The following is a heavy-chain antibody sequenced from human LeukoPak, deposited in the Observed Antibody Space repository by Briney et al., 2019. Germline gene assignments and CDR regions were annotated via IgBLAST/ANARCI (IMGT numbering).Heavy chain of an antibody. J-gene: IGHJ3*02. V-gene: IGHV4-59*01. CDR2: IYYSGST. CDR3: ASLGGGNSVGDAFDI. Sequence: KASETLSLTCTVSGGSISSYYWSWIRQPPGKGLEWVGYIYYSGSTKYDPSLKSRVTISVDTSKNQFSLKLSSVTAADTAVYYCASLGGGNSVGDAFDIWGQGTMVTVSS. CDR1: GGSISSYY. D-gene: IGHD4-23*01.